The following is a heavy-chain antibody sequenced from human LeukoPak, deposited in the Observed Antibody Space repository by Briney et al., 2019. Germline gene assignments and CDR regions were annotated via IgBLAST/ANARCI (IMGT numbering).Heavy chain of an antibody. V-gene: IGHV3-66*01. CDR3: ARESGSGNRDFDY. J-gene: IGHJ4*02. Sequence: GGSLRLSCAASGFTVISNYMNWVRQAPGKGLEWVSVIYSGGSTYYADSVKGRFTISRDDSKNTLFLRMNSLRVEDTAVYYCARESGSGNRDFDYWGQGTQVTVSS. CDR2: IYSGGST. D-gene: IGHD3-10*01. CDR1: GFTVISNY.